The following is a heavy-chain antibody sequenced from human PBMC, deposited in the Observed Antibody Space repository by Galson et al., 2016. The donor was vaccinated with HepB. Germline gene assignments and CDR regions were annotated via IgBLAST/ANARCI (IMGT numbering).Heavy chain of an antibody. CDR1: GESFSSYS. V-gene: IGHV4-34*01. D-gene: IGHD3-3*01. CDR3: ARSGVGGDNNWLDS. Sequence: ETLSLTCAVYGESFSSYSWTWIRQSPGKGLEWIGEINHSGTSHSSPSLKSRVTISVDPSKSQFSLNVSSVTAADTAVYFCARSGVGGDNNWLDSWGQGTLVTVSA. CDR2: INHSGTS. J-gene: IGHJ5*01.